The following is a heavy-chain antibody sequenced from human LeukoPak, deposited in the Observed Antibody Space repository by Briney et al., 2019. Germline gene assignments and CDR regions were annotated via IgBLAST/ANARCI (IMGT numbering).Heavy chain of an antibody. D-gene: IGHD2-15*01. CDR2: IIPIFGTA. CDR1: GGTFSSYA. CDR3: ALDIVVVVAATRNWFDP. Sequence: EASVNVSYKASGGTFSSYAISWVRQAPGQGLEWMGGIIPIFGTANYAQKFQGRVTITADESTSTAYMELSSLKSEDTAVYYCALDIVVVVAATRNWFDPWGQGTLVTVSS. J-gene: IGHJ5*02. V-gene: IGHV1-69*13.